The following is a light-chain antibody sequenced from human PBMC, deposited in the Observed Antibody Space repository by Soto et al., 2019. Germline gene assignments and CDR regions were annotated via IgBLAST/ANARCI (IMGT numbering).Light chain of an antibody. V-gene: IGLV2-18*02. J-gene: IGLJ2*01. CDR3: SSYTSSSTFV. CDR1: SSDVGSYNR. CDR2: EVS. Sequence: QSALTQPPSVSGSPGQSVTMSCTGTSSDVGSYNRVSWYQQPPGTAPKLMIYEVSNRPSGVPDRFSGSKSGNTASLTISGLQAEDEADYYCSSYTSSSTFVFGGGTKLTVL.